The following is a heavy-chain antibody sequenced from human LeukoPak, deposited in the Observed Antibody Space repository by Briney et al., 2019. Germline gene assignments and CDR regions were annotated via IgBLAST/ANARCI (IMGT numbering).Heavy chain of an antibody. CDR3: ARDMVSGYDSAFDI. CDR2: ITSSSSII. D-gene: IGHD5-12*01. Sequence: PGGSLRLSCAASGLTFSSYSMNWVRQAPGKGLEWVSYITSSSSIIYYADSVKGRFTISRDNAKNSLYLQMNSLRVEDTAVYYCARDMVSGYDSAFDIWGQGTMVTVSS. CDR1: GLTFSSYS. J-gene: IGHJ3*02. V-gene: IGHV3-48*04.